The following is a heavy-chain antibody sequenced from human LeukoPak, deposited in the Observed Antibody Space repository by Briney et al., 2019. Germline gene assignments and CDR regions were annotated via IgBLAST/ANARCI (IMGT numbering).Heavy chain of an antibody. J-gene: IGHJ4*02. CDR3: ASGPLTYSSDWYEMGY. V-gene: IGHV3-7*05. CDR2: IRPDGSDK. D-gene: IGHD6-19*01. CDR1: GFTFSSYW. Sequence: PGGSLRLSCAASGFTFSSYWMTWVRQAPGKGLEWVANIRPDGSDKNYVDSVKGRFTISRDNAKNSLYLQMDSLRVEDTAIYYCASGPLTYSSDWYEMGYWGQGTLVTVSS.